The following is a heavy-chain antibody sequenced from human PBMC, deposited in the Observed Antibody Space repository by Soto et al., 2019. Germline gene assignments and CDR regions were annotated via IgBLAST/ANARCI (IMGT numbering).Heavy chain of an antibody. CDR3: ARVEGYCSGGSCYRIDY. CDR2: IYYSGST. D-gene: IGHD2-15*01. V-gene: IGHV4-30-4*01. Sequence: LSLTCTVSGGSISSGDYYWSWIRQPPGKGLEWIGYIYYSGSTYYNPSLKSRVTISVDTSKNQFSLKLSSVTAAGTAVYYCARVEGYCSGGSCYRIDYWGQGTLVTVSS. J-gene: IGHJ4*02. CDR1: GGSISSGDYY.